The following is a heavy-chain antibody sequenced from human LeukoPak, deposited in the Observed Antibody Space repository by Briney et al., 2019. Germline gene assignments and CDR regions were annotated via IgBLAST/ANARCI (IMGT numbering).Heavy chain of an antibody. CDR3: ARGGIQLYAAIDY. J-gene: IGHJ4*02. CDR1: GGSISSSSYY. CDR2: IYYSGST. Sequence: SETLSLTCTVSGGSISSSSYYWGWIRQPPGKGLEWIGSIYYSGSTYYNPSLKSRVTISVDTSKNQFSLKLSSVTAADTAVYYCARGGIQLYAAIDYWGQGTLVTVSS. D-gene: IGHD5-18*01. V-gene: IGHV4-39*01.